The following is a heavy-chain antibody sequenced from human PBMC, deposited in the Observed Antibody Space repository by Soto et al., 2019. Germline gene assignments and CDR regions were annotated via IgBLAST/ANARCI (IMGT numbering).Heavy chain of an antibody. V-gene: IGHV6-1*01. CDR1: GDSVSSNLAS. CDR2: TYYRSKRYS. J-gene: IGHJ5*02. CDR3: GLYCISTSCNHDYGDDEWFDP. Sequence: SQTLSLTCVISGDSVSSNLASWSWIRQSPSRGLEWLGRTYYRSKRYSYYAQSVKSRITINPDTSKNQFSLHLSSVTPEDTAVYYCGLYCISTSCNHDYGDDEWFDPWGQGTLVTVSS. D-gene: IGHD2-2*01.